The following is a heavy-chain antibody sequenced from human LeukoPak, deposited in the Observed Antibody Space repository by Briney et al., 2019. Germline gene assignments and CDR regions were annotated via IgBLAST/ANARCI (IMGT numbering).Heavy chain of an antibody. CDR3: ASHRAYSSSSPFDY. V-gene: IGHV4-59*01. Sequence: SETLSLTCTVSGGSISSYYWSWIRQPPGKGLEWIGYVYYSGSTNYNPSLKSRVTISVDTSKNQFSLKLSSVTAADTAVYYCASHRAYSSSSPFDYWGQGTLVTVSS. CDR1: GGSISSYY. CDR2: VYYSGST. D-gene: IGHD6-6*01. J-gene: IGHJ4*02.